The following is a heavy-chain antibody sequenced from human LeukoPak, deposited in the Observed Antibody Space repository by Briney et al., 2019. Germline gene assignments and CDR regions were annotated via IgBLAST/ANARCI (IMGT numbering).Heavy chain of an antibody. D-gene: IGHD3-10*01. J-gene: IGHJ4*02. Sequence: PGGSLRLSCAASGFTFSSYSMNWVRQAPGKGLEWVSYISSSSSTIYYADSVKGRFTISRDNSKNTLYLQMNSLKTEDTAVYYCTTIALLWFGELNGYWGQGTLVTVSS. CDR2: ISSSSSTI. CDR3: TTIALLWFGELNGY. CDR1: GFTFSSYS. V-gene: IGHV3-48*01.